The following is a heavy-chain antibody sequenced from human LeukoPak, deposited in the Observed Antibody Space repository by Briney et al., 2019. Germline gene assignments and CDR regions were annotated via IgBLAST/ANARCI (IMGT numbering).Heavy chain of an antibody. J-gene: IGHJ4*02. D-gene: IGHD6-13*01. CDR3: ASDAAAGSLLESDY. CDR1: GGSFSGYY. CDR2: INHSGST. Sequence: PSETLSLTCAVYGGSFSGYYWSWLRQPPGKGLEWIGEINHSGSTNYNPSLKSRVTISVDTSKNQFSLKLSSVTAADTAVYYCASDAAAGSLLESDYWGQGTLVTVSS. V-gene: IGHV4-34*01.